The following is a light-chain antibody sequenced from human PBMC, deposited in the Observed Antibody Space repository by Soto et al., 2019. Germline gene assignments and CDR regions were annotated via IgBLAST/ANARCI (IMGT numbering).Light chain of an antibody. Sequence: NFMLTQAHSVSESPGKTVTISCTRSSGNIASNYVQWYQQRPGSSPTTVIYEDNQRPSGVPDRFSGSIDSSSNSASLTISGLQTEDEADYYCQSYDSSNVVFGGGTKLTVL. V-gene: IGLV6-57*01. CDR2: EDN. J-gene: IGLJ2*01. CDR3: QSYDSSNVV. CDR1: SGNIASNY.